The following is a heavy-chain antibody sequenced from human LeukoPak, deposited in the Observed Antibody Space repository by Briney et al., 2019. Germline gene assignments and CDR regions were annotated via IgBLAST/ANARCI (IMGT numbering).Heavy chain of an antibody. Sequence: SGGSLRLSCAASGFTFSSYAMSWVRQAPGKGLEWVSGISGSGDNTYYADSVKGRFTISRDNSKNTLYLQMNSLRAEDTAVYYCAKFLTMRDYYGMDVWGQGTTVTVSS. J-gene: IGHJ6*02. V-gene: IGHV3-23*01. CDR3: AKFLTMRDYYGMDV. CDR1: GFTFSSYA. CDR2: ISGSGDNT. D-gene: IGHD4/OR15-4a*01.